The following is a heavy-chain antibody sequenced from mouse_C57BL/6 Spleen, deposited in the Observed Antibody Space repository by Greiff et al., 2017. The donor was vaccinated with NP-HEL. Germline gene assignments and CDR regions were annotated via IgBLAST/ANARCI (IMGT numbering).Heavy chain of an antibody. D-gene: IGHD1-1*01. J-gene: IGHJ2*01. CDR3: ARGYYGSRYYFDY. CDR2: IYPGDGDT. CDR1: GYAFSSYW. Sequence: QVQLQQSGAELVKPGASVKISCKASGYAFSSYWMNWVKQRPGKGLEWIGQIYPGDGDTNYNGKFKGKATLTADKSSSTAYMQLSSLTSEVSAVYFCARGYYGSRYYFDYWGQGTTLTVSS. V-gene: IGHV1-80*01.